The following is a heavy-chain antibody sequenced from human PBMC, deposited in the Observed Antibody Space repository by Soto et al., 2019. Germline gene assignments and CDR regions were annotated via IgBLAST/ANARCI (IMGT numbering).Heavy chain of an antibody. D-gene: IGHD2-15*01. V-gene: IGHV1-3*01. CDR3: ARGDPVYCSGGSCCSSPFDY. Sequence: WIRKAKGQRLEWMGWINAGNGNTKYSQKFQGRVTITRDTSASTAYMELSSLRSEDTAVYYCARGDPVYCSGGSCCSSPFDYWGQGTLVTVSS. J-gene: IGHJ4*02. CDR2: INAGNGNT.